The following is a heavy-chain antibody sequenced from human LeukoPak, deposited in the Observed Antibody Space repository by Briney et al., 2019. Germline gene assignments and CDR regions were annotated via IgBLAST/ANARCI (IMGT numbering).Heavy chain of an antibody. V-gene: IGHV3-9*03. CDR3: AKDRNYELRYAFDI. CDR2: ISWNSNLI. D-gene: IGHD2-2*02. CDR1: GFTFDDYA. J-gene: IGHJ3*02. Sequence: GGSLRLSCAVSGFTFDDYAMHWVRQAPGKGLEWVSGISWNSNLIGYADSVKGRFTISRDNAKNSLYLQMNSLRPEDMALYYCAKDRNYELRYAFDIWGQGTMVTVSS.